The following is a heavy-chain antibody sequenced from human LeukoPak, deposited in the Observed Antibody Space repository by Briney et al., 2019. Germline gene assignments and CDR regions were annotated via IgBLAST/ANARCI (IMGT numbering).Heavy chain of an antibody. CDR3: SRGTLQCGGECYAFDC. CDR2: ISSSGSGK. V-gene: IGHV3-48*04. J-gene: IGHJ4*02. Sequence: GGSLRLSCAPSGDSFSSSSLYWVRQAPGKGREWVSYISSSGSGKFYADSVKGRFTNSRDNAKNSLYVQMNSLRAEDTAIYYWSRGTLQCGGECYAFDCWGQGTLVTVSS. D-gene: IGHD2-21*01. CDR1: GDSFSSSS.